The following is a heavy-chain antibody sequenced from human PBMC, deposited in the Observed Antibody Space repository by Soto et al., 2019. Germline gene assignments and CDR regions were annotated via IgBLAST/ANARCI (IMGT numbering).Heavy chain of an antibody. CDR1: GFTFNNYA. CDR3: AKDRGFGAGHGMDV. V-gene: IGHV3-23*01. J-gene: IGHJ6*02. CDR2: ISARGGTT. Sequence: EVQLLVSGGDLVQPGGSLRLSCQASGFTFNNYAMSWVRQAPGKGLEWVTGISARGGTTYYVDSVKGRFTISRDNSKNTLYLQMNALRAEDRAVYYCAKDRGFGAGHGMDVWGQGTTVTVSS. D-gene: IGHD3-10*01.